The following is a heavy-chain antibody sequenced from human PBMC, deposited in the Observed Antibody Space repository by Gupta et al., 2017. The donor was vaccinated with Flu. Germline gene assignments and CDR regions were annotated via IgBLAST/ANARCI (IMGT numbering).Heavy chain of an antibody. Sequence: EVQLVESGGGLVKPGGSLRLSCAASGFTFSSYSMNWVRQAPGKGLEWVSSISSSSSYIYYADSVKGRFTISRDNAKNSLYLQMNSLRAEDTAVYYCARDRTTVTAVGSVEPIDYWGQGTLVTVSS. D-gene: IGHD4-17*01. CDR3: ARDRTTVTAVGSVEPIDY. CDR1: GFTFSSYS. J-gene: IGHJ4*02. CDR2: ISSSSSYI. V-gene: IGHV3-21*01.